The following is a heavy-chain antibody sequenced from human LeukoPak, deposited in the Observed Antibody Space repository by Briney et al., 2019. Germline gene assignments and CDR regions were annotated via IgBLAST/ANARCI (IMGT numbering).Heavy chain of an antibody. D-gene: IGHD1/OR15-1a*01. CDR1: GFSFSSYS. J-gene: IGHJ4*02. CDR3: ARVRTPRWGFDY. CDR2: ISSSSSTI. Sequence: GGSLRLSCAASGFSFSSYSMNWARQSPGKGLEWDSYISSSSSTISYADSVKGRFTISRDNAKNSLYLQMNSLRAEDTAVYYCARVRTPRWGFDYWGQGTLVTVSS. V-gene: IGHV3-48*04.